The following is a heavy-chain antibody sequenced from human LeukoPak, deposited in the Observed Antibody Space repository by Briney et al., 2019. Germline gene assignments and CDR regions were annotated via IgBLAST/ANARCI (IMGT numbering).Heavy chain of an antibody. CDR3: ARDVDGGYYDSSGYYYSGY. J-gene: IGHJ4*02. V-gene: IGHV3-48*01. D-gene: IGHD3-22*01. Sequence: GGSLRLSCAASGFNFSIYSMNWVRQAPGKGLEWVSYITRSSTTIYYADSVKGRFTISRDNAKNSLYLQMNSLRAEDTAVYYCARDVDGGYYDSSGYYYSGYWGQGTLVTVSS. CDR1: GFNFSIYS. CDR2: ITRSSTTI.